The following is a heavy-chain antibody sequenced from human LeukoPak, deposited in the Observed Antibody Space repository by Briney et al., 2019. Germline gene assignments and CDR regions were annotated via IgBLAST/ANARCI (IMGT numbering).Heavy chain of an antibody. D-gene: IGHD3-3*01. CDR3: AKPPPRFLEWLFYFDY. CDR1: GFTFSSYA. V-gene: IGHV3-23*01. CDR2: ISGSGGST. Sequence: PGGSLRLSCAASGFTFSSYAMSWVRQAPGKGLEWVSAISGSGGSTYYADSVKGRFTISRDNSKNTLYLQMNSLRAEDRAVYYCAKPPPRFLEWLFYFDYWGQGTLVTVSS. J-gene: IGHJ4*02.